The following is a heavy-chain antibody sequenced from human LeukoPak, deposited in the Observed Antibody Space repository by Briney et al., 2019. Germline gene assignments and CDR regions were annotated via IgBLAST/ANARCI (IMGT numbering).Heavy chain of an antibody. CDR1: GYTFTGYY. CDR2: INPNSGGT. Sequence: GASVKVSCKASGYTFTGYYMHWVRQAPGQGLEWMGWINPNSGGTNYAQKFQGRVTMTRDTSISTAYMELSRLRSDDTAVYYCVSSYSSSWYYFDYWGQGTLVTVSS. V-gene: IGHV1-2*02. J-gene: IGHJ4*02. CDR3: VSSYSSSWYYFDY. D-gene: IGHD6-13*01.